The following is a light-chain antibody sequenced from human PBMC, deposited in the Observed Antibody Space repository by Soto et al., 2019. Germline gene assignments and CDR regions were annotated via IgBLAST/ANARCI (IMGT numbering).Light chain of an antibody. J-gene: IGKJ4*02. CDR2: DXP. Sequence: GMMLPSIARAVSPGESATLSCRASQAFSSDLAWYQQKPGNAPSXXXSDXPTRASGSPARFNGSGSGTEFTLAISSLQFADSSVYYCHQYKSWPRTFGGGTKVDI. CDR1: QAFSSD. CDR3: HQYKSWPRT. V-gene: IGKV3-15*01.